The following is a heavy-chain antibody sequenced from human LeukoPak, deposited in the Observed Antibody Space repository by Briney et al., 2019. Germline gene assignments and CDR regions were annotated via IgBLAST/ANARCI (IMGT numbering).Heavy chain of an antibody. CDR3: ARHFRPYYDSSGYYNY. V-gene: IGHV3-30-3*01. CDR1: GFTFSSYA. J-gene: IGHJ4*02. CDR2: ISYDGSNK. Sequence: PGGSLRLSCAASGFTFSSYAMHWVRQAPGKGLEWVAVISYDGSNKYYADSVKGRFTISRDNSKNTLYLQMNSLRAEDTAVYYCARHFRPYYDSSGYYNYWGQGTLVTVSS. D-gene: IGHD3-22*01.